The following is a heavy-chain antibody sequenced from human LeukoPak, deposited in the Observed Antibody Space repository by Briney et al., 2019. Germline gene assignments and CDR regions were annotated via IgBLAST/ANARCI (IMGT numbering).Heavy chain of an antibody. CDR1: GFTVNSNY. V-gene: IGHV3-53*01. D-gene: IGHD6-19*01. J-gene: IGHJ4*02. CDR2: IYSGGST. CDR3: ARDEGSSGGGGDY. Sequence: PGGSLRLSCAASGFTVNSNYMSWVRRAPGKGLEWGSVIYSGGSTYYADSVKGRFTISRDNSKNTLYLQMNSLRAEDTAVYYCARDEGSSGGGGDYWGQGTLVTVSS.